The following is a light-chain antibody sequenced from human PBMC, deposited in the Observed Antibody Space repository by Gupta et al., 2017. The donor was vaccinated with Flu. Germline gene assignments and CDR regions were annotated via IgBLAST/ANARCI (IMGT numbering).Light chain of an antibody. Sequence: ELVLTQSPGTLSLSPGERATLPCRASQSVRSTYLAWYQQKPGQAPRLLFSSAYSRATGTPDMFSGSGSGTDFTLTISRLGPGDSAIYYCQQFGSSPLYSFGQGTKLEIK. CDR2: SAY. V-gene: IGKV3-20*01. J-gene: IGKJ2*03. CDR1: QSVRSTY. CDR3: QQFGSSPLYS.